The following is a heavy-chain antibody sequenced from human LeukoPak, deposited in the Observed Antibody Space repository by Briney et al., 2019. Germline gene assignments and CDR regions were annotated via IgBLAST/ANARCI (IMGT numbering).Heavy chain of an antibody. CDR2: IIPIFGTA. CDR3: ARRGYYYDSSGYYYFDY. D-gene: IGHD3-22*01. V-gene: IGHV1-69*13. Sequence: SVKVSCKASGGTFSSYAISWVRQAPGQGLEWMGGIIPIFGTANYAQKFQGRVTITADESTSTAYMELSSLRSEDTAVYYCARRGYYYDSSGYYYFDYWGQGTLVTVSS. J-gene: IGHJ4*02. CDR1: GGTFSSYA.